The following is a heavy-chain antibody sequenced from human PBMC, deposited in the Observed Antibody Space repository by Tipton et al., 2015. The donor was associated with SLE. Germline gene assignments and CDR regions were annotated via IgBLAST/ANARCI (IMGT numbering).Heavy chain of an antibody. CDR2: IYSRGST. V-gene: IGHV4-31*03. CDR1: WDSISSIGY. CDR3: AKEGDGSANFHFHGIYL. J-gene: IGHJ6*02. Sequence: TLSLTCTVSWDSISSIGYRQHPGKGLEWIGSIYSRGSTSYSPSLESRATISADTSKNQFSLKLTSATAADTAVYYCAKEGDGSANFHFHGIYLWGQGTTVTVSS. D-gene: IGHD2/OR15-2a*01.